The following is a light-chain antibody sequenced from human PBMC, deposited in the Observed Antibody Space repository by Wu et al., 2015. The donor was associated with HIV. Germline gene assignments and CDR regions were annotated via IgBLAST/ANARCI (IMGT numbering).Light chain of an antibody. CDR3: YQYCISPGT. V-gene: IGKV3-20*01. CDR2: GAS. Sequence: EIVLTQSPDTLSLSPGERATLSCRASQSVCKRYLAWYQKKPGQAPRLLIHGASSRATVIPDRFSGSGSGIDFTLTINRLEPEDSAVYYCYQYCISPGTFGQGTKVEI. J-gene: IGKJ1*01. CDR1: QSVCKRY.